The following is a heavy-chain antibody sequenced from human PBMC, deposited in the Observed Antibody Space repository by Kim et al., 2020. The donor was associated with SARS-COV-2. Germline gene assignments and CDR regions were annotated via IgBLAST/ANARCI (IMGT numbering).Heavy chain of an antibody. D-gene: IGHD3-10*01. Sequence: SETLSLTCAVYGGSFSGYYWSWIRQPPGKGLEWIGEINHSGSTNYNPSLKSRVTISVDTSKNQLSLKLSSVTAADTAVYYCARGPTITMVRGVIMEDYWGQGTLVTVSS. V-gene: IGHV4-34*01. CDR3: ARGPTITMVRGVIMEDY. J-gene: IGHJ4*02. CDR2: INHSGST. CDR1: GGSFSGYY.